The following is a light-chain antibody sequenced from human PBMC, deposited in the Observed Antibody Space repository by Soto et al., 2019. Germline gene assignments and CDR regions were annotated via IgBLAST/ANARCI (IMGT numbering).Light chain of an antibody. CDR3: CSYSGSSTYV. CDR2: EVS. CDR1: SRDVGSYNL. V-gene: IGLV2-23*02. Sequence: QSVLTQPASVSGSPGQSITIPCTRTSRDVGSYNLVSWYQQHPGKAPKPMIYEVSKRPSGVSNRFSGSKSGNTASLTISGLQAEDEADYYCCSYSGSSTYVFGTGTKVTVL. J-gene: IGLJ1*01.